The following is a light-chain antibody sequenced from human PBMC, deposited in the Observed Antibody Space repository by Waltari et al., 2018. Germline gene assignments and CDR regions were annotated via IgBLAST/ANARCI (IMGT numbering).Light chain of an antibody. CDR2: KNN. J-gene: IGLJ6*01. V-gene: IGLV1-40*03. CDR3: QSYDNKLKV. CDR1: FSNIGAGHA. Sequence: QSVLTQPPSVSGAPGQTVTISCTGAFSNIGAGHAVHWYQRLPGAAPKLLIHKNNNLPSGVPARFSGSRSGASASLISAGLQSEDEADYYCQSYDNKLKVFGSGTKVNVL.